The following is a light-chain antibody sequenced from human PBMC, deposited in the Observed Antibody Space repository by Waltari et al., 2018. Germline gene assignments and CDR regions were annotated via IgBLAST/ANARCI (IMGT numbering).Light chain of an antibody. CDR3: QSYDRDLNAVL. CDR1: SSNIGAGYD. Sequence: QSVLTQPPSVSGAPGQSVTISCTGSSSNIGAGYDVHWYQQIPGSAPKVLIYRDDNRPSGFPGRFSGSKSGTSASLSVTRLHVEDEADYFCQSYDRDLNAVLFGGGTKLTVL. J-gene: IGLJ2*01. CDR2: RDD. V-gene: IGLV1-40*01.